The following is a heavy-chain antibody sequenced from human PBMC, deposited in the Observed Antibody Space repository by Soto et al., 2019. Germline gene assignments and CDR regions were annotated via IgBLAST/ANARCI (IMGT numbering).Heavy chain of an antibody. CDR1: GFTFSDYA. J-gene: IGHJ4*02. D-gene: IGHD2-15*01. CDR3: ARGYCSGGRCYSIDN. CDR2: ISYDGSNK. Sequence: VQLVESGGGVVQPGRSLRLSCAASGFTFSDYAMHWVRQAPGKGLEWVAVISYDGSNKYYADSVKGRFTISRDNSKNTLYLQMNGLRAEDTAVCYCARGYCSGGRCYSIDNWGQGTLVTVSS. V-gene: IGHV3-30-3*01.